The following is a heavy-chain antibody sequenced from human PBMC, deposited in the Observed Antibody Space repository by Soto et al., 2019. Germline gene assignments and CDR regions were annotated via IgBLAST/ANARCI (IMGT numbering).Heavy chain of an antibody. CDR3: ARRDGGNSAGYYYYGMDV. CDR1: GYSFTSYW. D-gene: IGHD2-21*02. Sequence: PGESLKISCKGSGYSFTSYWISWVRQMPGKGLEWMGRIDPSDSYTNYSPSFQGHVTISADKSISTAYLQWSSLKASDTAMYYCARRDGGNSAGYYYYGMDVWGQGTTVTVSS. V-gene: IGHV5-10-1*01. J-gene: IGHJ6*02. CDR2: IDPSDSYT.